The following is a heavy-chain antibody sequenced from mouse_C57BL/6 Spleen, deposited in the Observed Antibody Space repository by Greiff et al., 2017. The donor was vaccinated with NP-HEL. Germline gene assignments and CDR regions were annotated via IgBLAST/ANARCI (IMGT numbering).Heavy chain of an antibody. Sequence: EVKLMESGGGLVQPGGSLKLSCAASGFTFSDYGMAWVRQAPRKGPEWVAFISNLAYSIYYADTVTGRFTIARENAKNTLYLEMSSLRSEDTAMYYCARQEAQATAWFAYWGQGTLVTVSA. V-gene: IGHV5-15*01. CDR1: GFTFSDYG. D-gene: IGHD3-2*02. J-gene: IGHJ3*01. CDR3: ARQEAQATAWFAY. CDR2: ISNLAYSI.